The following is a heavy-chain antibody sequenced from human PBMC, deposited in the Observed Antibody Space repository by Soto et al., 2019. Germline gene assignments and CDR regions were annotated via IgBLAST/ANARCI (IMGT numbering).Heavy chain of an antibody. CDR1: GGSISSYY. CDR3: ARRVRAGVAGPPWFDP. J-gene: IGHJ5*02. D-gene: IGHD6-19*01. V-gene: IGHV4-59*08. Sequence: QVQLQESGPGLVKPSETLSLTCTVSGGSISSYYWSWIRQPPGKGLEWIGYIYYSGSTNYNPSLKIRVTISVDTSKNQFSLKLSSVTAADTAVYYCARRVRAGVAGPPWFDPWGQGTLVTVSS. CDR2: IYYSGST.